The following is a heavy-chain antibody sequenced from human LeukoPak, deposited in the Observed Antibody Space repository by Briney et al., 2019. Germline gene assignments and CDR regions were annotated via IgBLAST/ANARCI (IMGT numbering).Heavy chain of an antibody. CDR2: ISSSSSYI. D-gene: IGHD5-12*01. V-gene: IGHV3-21*01. CDR3: ARGGTSGTTITYYFDY. Sequence: PGGSLRLSCAASGFTFSSYSMNRVRQAPGKGLEWVASISSSSSYIYYADSMKGRFTISRDNAKNTLYLQMNTLRADDTAVYYCARGGTSGTTITYYFDYWGQGTLVTVPS. CDR1: GFTFSSYS. J-gene: IGHJ4*02.